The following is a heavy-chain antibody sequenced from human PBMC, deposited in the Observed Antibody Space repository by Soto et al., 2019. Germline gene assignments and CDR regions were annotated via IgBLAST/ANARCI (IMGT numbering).Heavy chain of an antibody. CDR1: GGSFSGYY. V-gene: IGHV4-34*01. J-gene: IGHJ4*02. CDR3: AYHTSSWYRCFDY. Sequence: SETLSLTCAVYGGSFSGYYWSWIRQPPGKGLEWIGEINHSGSTNYNPSLKSRVTISVDTSKNQFSLKLSSVTAADTAVYYCAYHTSSWYRCFDYWGQLTLVTVSS. D-gene: IGHD6-13*01. CDR2: INHSGST.